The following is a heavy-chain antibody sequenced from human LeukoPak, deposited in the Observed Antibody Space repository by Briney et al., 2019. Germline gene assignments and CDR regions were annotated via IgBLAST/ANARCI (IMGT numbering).Heavy chain of an antibody. Sequence: PGGSLRLSCEASGFIFNGYTMNWVRQAPGKGLEWVQSISSSGTNMYYANSVKGRFTISRDNSKNTLYLQLNSLRAEDTAVYYCARGVNIMGATEGYYFDYWGQGTLVTVSS. CDR3: ARGVNIMGATEGYYFDY. D-gene: IGHD1-26*01. J-gene: IGHJ4*02. CDR1: GFIFNGYT. V-gene: IGHV3-21*01. CDR2: ISSSGTNM.